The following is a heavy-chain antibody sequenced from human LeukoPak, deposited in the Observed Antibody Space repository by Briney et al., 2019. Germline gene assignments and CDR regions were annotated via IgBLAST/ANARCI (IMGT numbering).Heavy chain of an antibody. CDR1: GGSISSYY. CDR3: ARRVSSSFDP. V-gene: IGHV4-59*01. J-gene: IGHJ5*02. Sequence: SETLSLTXTVSGGSISSYYWSWIRQPPGKGLEWIGYIYYSGSTNYNPSLKSRVTISVDTSKNQFSLKLSSVTAADTAIYYCARRVSSSFDPWGQGTLVTVSS. CDR2: IYYSGST. D-gene: IGHD6-6*01.